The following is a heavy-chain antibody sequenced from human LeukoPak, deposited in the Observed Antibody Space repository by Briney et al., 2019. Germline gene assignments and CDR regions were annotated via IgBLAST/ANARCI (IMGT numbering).Heavy chain of an antibody. CDR1: GFTFSSYA. V-gene: IGHV3-23*01. CDR3: ARIGFRDYGGNPGY. CDR2: ISGSGGST. J-gene: IGHJ4*02. D-gene: IGHD4-23*01. Sequence: GSLRLSCAASGFTFSSYAMSWVRQAPGKGLEWVSAISGSGGSTYYADSVKGRFTISRGNSKNTLYLQMNSLRAEDTAVYYCARIGFRDYGGNPGYWGQGTLVTVSS.